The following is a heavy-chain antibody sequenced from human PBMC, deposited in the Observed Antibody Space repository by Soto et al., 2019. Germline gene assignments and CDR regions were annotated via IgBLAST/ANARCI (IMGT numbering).Heavy chain of an antibody. J-gene: IGHJ6*02. V-gene: IGHV3-21*01. CDR3: ARDRGLYGSGSYSGMDV. D-gene: IGHD3-10*01. Sequence: GGSLRLSCAASGFTFSSYSMNWVRQAPGKGLEWVSSISSSSCYIYYADSVKGRFTISRDNAKNSLYLQMNSLRAGDTAVYYCARDRGLYGSGSYSGMDVWGQGTTVTVSS. CDR2: ISSSSCYI. CDR1: GFTFSSYS.